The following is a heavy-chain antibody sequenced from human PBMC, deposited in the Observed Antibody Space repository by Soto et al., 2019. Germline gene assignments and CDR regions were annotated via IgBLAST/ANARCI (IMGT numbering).Heavy chain of an antibody. CDR2: IRSRSGTT. V-gene: IGHV3-15*07. J-gene: IGHJ4*02. CDR3: TTSGNPNIVDH. Sequence: EVQLVESGGGLVKPGGSLTLSCAASGFSFSKAWRNWVRQAPGKGLEWVGRIRSRSGTTDYAAPVQGRFTISRDDSKYTLYLQMNSLKVEDTAVYFCTTSGNPNIVDHWGQGTLVTVSS. CDR1: GFSFSKAW.